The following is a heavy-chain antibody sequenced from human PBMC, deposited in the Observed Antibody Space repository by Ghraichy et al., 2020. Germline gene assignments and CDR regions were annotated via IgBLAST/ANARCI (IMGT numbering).Heavy chain of an antibody. J-gene: IGHJ4*02. Sequence: GGSLRLSCAASGFTFSSYAMSWVRQAPGKGLEWVSAISGSGGSTYYADSVKGRFTISRDNSKNTLFLQMISLRAEDTALYYCAKNRLQYFDYCGQGTLVTVSA. V-gene: IGHV3-23*01. CDR3: AKNRLQYFDY. CDR1: GFTFSSYA. CDR2: ISGSGGST. D-gene: IGHD5-24*01.